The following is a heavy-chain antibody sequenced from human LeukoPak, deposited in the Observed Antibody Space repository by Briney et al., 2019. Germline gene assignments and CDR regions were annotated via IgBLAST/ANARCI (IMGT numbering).Heavy chain of an antibody. CDR2: IKEDGSEK. Sequence: GGSLRLSCAASGFTFSAHWMSWVRQAPGKGLEWVANIKEDGSEKNYVDSVKGRFTISRDNSKNTLYLQMNSLRAEDTAVYYCARGTAAAYFDCWGQGTLVTVSS. D-gene: IGHD6-13*01. J-gene: IGHJ4*02. V-gene: IGHV3-7*01. CDR1: GFTFSAHW. CDR3: ARGTAAAYFDC.